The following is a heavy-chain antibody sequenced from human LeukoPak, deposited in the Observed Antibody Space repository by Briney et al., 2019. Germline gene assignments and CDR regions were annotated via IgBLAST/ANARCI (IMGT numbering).Heavy chain of an antibody. J-gene: IGHJ2*01. D-gene: IGHD2-21*01. CDR2: IYTGGNT. CDR3: ARDVWNWYFDL. V-gene: IGHV4-61*02. Sequence: TLSLTCTATGTSISYCSYYWSWTRQPAGKGLGWIGRIYTGGNTNHKPSLKSSVTISIDICKHHISLKRHSVTAADTGVYYCARDVWNWYFDLWGRGTLVTVSS. CDR1: GTSISYCSYY.